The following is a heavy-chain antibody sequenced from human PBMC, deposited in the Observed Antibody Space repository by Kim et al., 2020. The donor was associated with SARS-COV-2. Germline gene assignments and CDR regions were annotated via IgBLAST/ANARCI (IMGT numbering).Heavy chain of an antibody. CDR1: GFTFSSYA. D-gene: IGHD3-9*01. V-gene: IGHV3-64*01. CDR3: ARGDYDILTGYYN. J-gene: IGHJ4*02. Sequence: GGSLRLSCAASGFTFSSYAMHWVRQAPGKGLEYVSAISSNGGSTYYANSVKGRFTISRDNSKNTLYLQMGSLRAEDMAVYYCARGDYDILTGYYNWGQGTLSPSPQ. CDR2: ISSNGGST.